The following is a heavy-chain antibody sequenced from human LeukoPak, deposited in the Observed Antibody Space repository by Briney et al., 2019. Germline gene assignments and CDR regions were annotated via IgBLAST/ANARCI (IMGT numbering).Heavy chain of an antibody. V-gene: IGHV3-74*01. D-gene: IGHD2-8*01. CDR3: VRGVMGTFDY. CDR1: GFSSSSSW. CDR2: TDAVGSQT. J-gene: IGHJ4*02. Sequence: PGRSLTLSCAPSGFSSSSSWIYWVRRAPGIGLVWVSRTDAVGSQTDYADSVKGRFTISRDNAKNTLFLQMNRLRAEDTAVYYCVRGVMGTFDYWGQGTLVTVSS.